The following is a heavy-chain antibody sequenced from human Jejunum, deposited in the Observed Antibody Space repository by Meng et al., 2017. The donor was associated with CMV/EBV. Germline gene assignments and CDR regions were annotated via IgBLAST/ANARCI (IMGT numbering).Heavy chain of an antibody. J-gene: IGHJ4*02. V-gene: IGHV2-5*02. CDR2: IYRGDDK. CDR1: GFSPSTSGEV. D-gene: IGHD1-26*01. Sequence: QITLKESGPTLVKPTQTLTLTCSFSGFSPSTSGEVVGGIRQPPGKALEWLALIYRGDDKRYSPSLNSRLTIAKDTSKNEVVLTLTNMGPIDTGTYYCAHFVGGYYPSRPDYWDQGTLVTVSS. CDR3: AHFVGGYYPSRPDY.